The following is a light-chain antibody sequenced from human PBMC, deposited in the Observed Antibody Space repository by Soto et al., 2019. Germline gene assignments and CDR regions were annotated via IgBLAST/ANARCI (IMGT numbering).Light chain of an antibody. J-gene: IGKJ4*01. V-gene: IGKV1-5*03. Sequence: DIQMTQSPSTLSASVGDRVSFTCRASQSVTSWLAWYQQKPGKAPNVLIHEASSLHSGVPSRFSGSGSGTEFTLTISSLQPDDCATYYCLQYNSYPLTFGGGTKVEIK. CDR3: LQYNSYPLT. CDR2: EAS. CDR1: QSVTSW.